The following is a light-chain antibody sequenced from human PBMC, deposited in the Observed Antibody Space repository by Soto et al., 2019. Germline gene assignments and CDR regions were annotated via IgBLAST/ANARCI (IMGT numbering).Light chain of an antibody. CDR2: EVS. CDR3: NSYTSKSTGV. V-gene: IGLV2-14*01. Sequence: QSALTQPASVSGSPGQSITISCTGTXSDVGGYNYVSWYQQHPGKAPKLIIYEVSNRPSGVSNRFSGSKSGNTASLTISGLQAEDEADYYCNSYTSKSTGVFGTGTKVTVL. J-gene: IGLJ1*01. CDR1: XSDVGGYNY.